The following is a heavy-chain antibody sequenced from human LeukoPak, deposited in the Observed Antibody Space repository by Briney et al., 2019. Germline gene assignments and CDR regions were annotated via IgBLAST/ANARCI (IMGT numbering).Heavy chain of an antibody. CDR2: ISWNSDTI. Sequence: GGSLRLSCAASGFGFDDYAMHWVRQTPGKGLEWVSGISWNSDTIGYADSVKGRFTISRDNAKNSLYLQMNSLRGEDTALYYCAKDISGTYLAALDYWGQGTLVTVSS. CDR1: GFGFDDYA. J-gene: IGHJ4*02. CDR3: AKDISGTYLAALDY. V-gene: IGHV3-9*01. D-gene: IGHD1-26*01.